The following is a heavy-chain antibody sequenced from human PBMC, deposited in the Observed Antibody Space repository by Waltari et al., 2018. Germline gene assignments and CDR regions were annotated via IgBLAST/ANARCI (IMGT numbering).Heavy chain of an antibody. V-gene: IGHV1-69*05. CDR1: GGTFSSYA. Sequence: QVQLVQSGAEVKKPGSSVKVSCKASGGTFSSYAITWVRQAPGQGLEWMGGIIPIVGTANYAQKFQGRVTITTDESTSTAYMELSSLRSEDTAVYYCARGNVAAAGETRPYDAFDIWGQGTMVTVSS. J-gene: IGHJ3*02. CDR2: IIPIVGTA. CDR3: ARGNVAAAGETRPYDAFDI. D-gene: IGHD6-13*01.